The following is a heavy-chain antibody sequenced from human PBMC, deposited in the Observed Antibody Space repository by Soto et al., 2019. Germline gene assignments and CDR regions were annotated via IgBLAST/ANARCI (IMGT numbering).Heavy chain of an antibody. J-gene: IGHJ6*02. CDR2: ISYDGSNK. CDR1: GFTFSSYA. CDR3: ARPAVAGPPGYYYGMDV. V-gene: IGHV3-30-3*01. Sequence: PGGSLRLSCSASGFTFSSYAMHWVRQAPGKGLEWVAVISYDGSNKYYADSVKGRFTISRDNSKNTLYLQMNSLRAEDTAVYYCARPAVAGPPGYYYGMDVWGQGTTVTVS. D-gene: IGHD6-19*01.